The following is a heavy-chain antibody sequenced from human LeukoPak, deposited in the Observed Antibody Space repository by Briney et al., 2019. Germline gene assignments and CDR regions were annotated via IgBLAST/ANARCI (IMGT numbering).Heavy chain of an antibody. CDR1: AYSISSGYY. D-gene: IGHD2-2*01. J-gene: IGHJ4*02. CDR2: LSHSVST. V-gene: IGHV4-38-2*02. CDR3: ARGRPAATPMDY. Sequence: SETLSLTCTVSAYSISSGYYWGWIRQPPGKGLEWIGSLSHSVSTYYNPSLKSRVTISVDTSKNQFSLRLRSVTAADTAVYYCARGRPAATPMDYWGQGMLVTVSS.